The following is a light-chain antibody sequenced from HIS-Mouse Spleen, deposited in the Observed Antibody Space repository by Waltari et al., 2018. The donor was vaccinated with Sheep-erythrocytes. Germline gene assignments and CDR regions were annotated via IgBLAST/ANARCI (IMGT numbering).Light chain of an antibody. Sequence: QSALTQPASVSGSPGQSITISCTGTSSDVGSYNLVSWYQQHPGKAPKLRIYEGSKRHSGVSNRFSGSKSGNTASLTISGLQAEDEADYYCCSYADSSTWVFGGGTKLTVL. CDR1: SSDVGSYNL. V-gene: IGLV2-23*01. CDR2: EGS. CDR3: CSYADSSTWV. J-gene: IGLJ3*02.